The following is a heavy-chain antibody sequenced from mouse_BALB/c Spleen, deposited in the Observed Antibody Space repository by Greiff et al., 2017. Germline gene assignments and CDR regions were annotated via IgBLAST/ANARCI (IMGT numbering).Heavy chain of an antibody. V-gene: IGHV1-54*01. J-gene: IGHJ4*01. D-gene: IGHD2-3*01. CDR3: ARYDVYAMDY. Sequence: VKLQESGAELVRPGTSVKVSCKASGYAFTNYLIEWVKQRPGQGLEWIGVINPGSGGTNYNEKFKGKATLTADKSSSTAYMQLSSLTSDDSAVYFCARYDVYAMDYWGQGTSVTVSS. CDR1: GYAFTNYL. CDR2: INPGSGGT.